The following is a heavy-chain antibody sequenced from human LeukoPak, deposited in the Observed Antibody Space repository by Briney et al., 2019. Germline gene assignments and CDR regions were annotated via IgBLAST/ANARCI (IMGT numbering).Heavy chain of an antibody. D-gene: IGHD5-18*01. CDR2: INPRGGST. CDR1: GRTFTSYY. CDR3: ARVRGYSYGQTSDY. J-gene: IGHJ4*02. Sequence: ASVKVSCKSTGRTFTSYYMHWVRQAPGQELEWMGMINPRGGSTSYAQEFQGRVTMTRDMSTSTVYMELSSLRSEDTAVYYCARVRGYSYGQTSDYWGQGTLVTVSS. V-gene: IGHV1-46*01.